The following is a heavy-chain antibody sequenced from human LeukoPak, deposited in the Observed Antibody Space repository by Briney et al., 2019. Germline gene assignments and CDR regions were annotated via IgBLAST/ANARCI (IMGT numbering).Heavy chain of an antibody. Sequence: GASVKVSCTASGYTFTSYGISWVRQAPGQGLEWMGGIIPIFGTANYAQKFQGRVTITADESTSTAYMELSSLRSEDTAVYYCARDKYYGWGSYRYYYGMDVWGQGTTVTVSS. CDR2: IIPIFGTA. CDR3: ARDKYYGWGSYRYYYGMDV. V-gene: IGHV1-69*13. D-gene: IGHD3-10*01. J-gene: IGHJ6*02. CDR1: GYTFTSYG.